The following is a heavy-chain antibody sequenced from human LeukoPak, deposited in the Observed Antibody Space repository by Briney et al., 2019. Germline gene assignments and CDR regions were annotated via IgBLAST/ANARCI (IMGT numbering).Heavy chain of an antibody. V-gene: IGHV3-23*01. J-gene: IGHJ4*02. CDR1: GFTFNTYA. Sequence: QPGGSLRLACAASGFTFNTYALSWVRQSPGKGLEWVSAIGGNSGTTYYAESVRGRFTISRDNSKSTLYLQMNSLRAEDTAVYYCAKGSSYSGNLVYYWGQGNLVTVSS. D-gene: IGHD1-26*01. CDR3: AKGSSYSGNLVYY. CDR2: IGGNSGTT.